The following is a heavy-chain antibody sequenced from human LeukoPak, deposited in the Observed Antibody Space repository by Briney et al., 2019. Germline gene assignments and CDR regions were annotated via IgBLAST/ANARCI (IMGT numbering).Heavy chain of an antibody. J-gene: IGHJ6*03. CDR2: INHSGST. CDR3: ARRVIVVVPAARKYYYYMDV. V-gene: IGHV4-34*01. D-gene: IGHD2-2*01. Sequence: PSETLSLTCTVSGGSISSYYWSWIRQPPGKGLEWIGEINHSGSTNYNPSLKSRVTISVDTSKNQFSLKLSSVTAADTAVYYCARRVIVVVPAARKYYYYMDVWGKGTTVTISS. CDR1: GGSISSYY.